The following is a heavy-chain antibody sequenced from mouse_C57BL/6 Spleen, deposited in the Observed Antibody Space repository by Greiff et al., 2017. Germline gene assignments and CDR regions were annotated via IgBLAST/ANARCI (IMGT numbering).Heavy chain of an antibody. Sequence: DVLLVESGGGLVKPGGSLKLSCAASGFTFSSDTMSWVRQTPEKGLEWVATISGGGGNTYYPDSVKGRFTISRDNAKNTLYLQMSSLRSEDTALYYCARRGYGSSRGLDYWGQGTTLTVSS. J-gene: IGHJ2*01. CDR1: GFTFSSDT. D-gene: IGHD1-1*01. CDR2: ISGGGGNT. CDR3: ARRGYGSSRGLDY. V-gene: IGHV5-9*01.